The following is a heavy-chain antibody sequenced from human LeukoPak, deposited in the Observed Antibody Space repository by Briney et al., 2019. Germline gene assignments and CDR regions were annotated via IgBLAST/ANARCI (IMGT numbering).Heavy chain of an antibody. D-gene: IGHD3-22*01. V-gene: IGHV1-69*02. J-gene: IGHJ2*01. CDR2: ISPILGVN. CDR1: GGTFSTYS. CDR3: AAVYDGAAGYFDL. Sequence: SVKVTCKASGGTFSTYSITWVRQAPGQGLEWMGRISPILGVNYYALKFQGRLTISADKSMITAYMDLTNVTSEDTAVYYCAAVYDGAAGYFDLWGRGTLITVSS.